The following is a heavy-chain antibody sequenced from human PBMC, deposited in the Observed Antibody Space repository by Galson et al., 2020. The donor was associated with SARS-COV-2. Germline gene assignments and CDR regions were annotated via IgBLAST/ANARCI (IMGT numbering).Heavy chain of an antibody. J-gene: IGHJ6*02. CDR2: INSDGSST. D-gene: IGHD6-19*01. CDR3: AREPSIAVAGAYYYYYGMDV. V-gene: IGHV3-74*01. CDR1: GFTFSSYW. Sequence: GESLKISCAASGFTFSSYWMHWVRQAPGKGLVWVSRINSDGSSTSYADSVKGRFTISRDNAKNTLYLQMNSLRAEDTAVYYCAREPSIAVAGAYYYYYGMDVWGQGTTVTVSS.